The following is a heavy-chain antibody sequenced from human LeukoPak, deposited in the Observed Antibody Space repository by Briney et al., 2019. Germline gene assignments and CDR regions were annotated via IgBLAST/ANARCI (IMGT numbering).Heavy chain of an antibody. CDR1: GYTFTSYG. J-gene: IGHJ5*02. CDR2: ISAYNGNT. CDR3: ARAITMVRGVIRIPNWFDP. V-gene: IGHV1-18*01. D-gene: IGHD3-10*01. Sequence: ASVKVSCKASGYTFTSYGISWVRQAPGQGLEWMGWISAYNGNTNYAQKLQGRVTMTTDTSTSAAYMELRSLRSDDTAVYYCARAITMVRGVIRIPNWFDPWGQGTLVTVSS.